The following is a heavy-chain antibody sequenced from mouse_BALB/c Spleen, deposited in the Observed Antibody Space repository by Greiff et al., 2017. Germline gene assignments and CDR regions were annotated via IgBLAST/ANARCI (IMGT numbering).Heavy chain of an antibody. CDR2: INSNGGST. CDR1: GFTFSSYG. D-gene: IGHD1-1*01. V-gene: IGHV5-6-3*01. CDR3: TRGVYCYSSGQKGAMDY. J-gene: IGHJ4*01. Sequence: DVQLVESGGGLVQPGGSLKLSCAASGFTFSSYGMSWVRQTPDKRLELVATINSNGGSTYYPDSVKGRFTISRDNAKNTLYLQMSSLKSEDTAMYYCTRGVYCYSSGQKGAMDYWGQGTSVTVSS.